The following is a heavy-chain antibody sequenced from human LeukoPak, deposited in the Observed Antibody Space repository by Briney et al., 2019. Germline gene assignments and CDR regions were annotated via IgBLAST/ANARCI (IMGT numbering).Heavy chain of an antibody. CDR2: MYTAGSAT. V-gene: IGHV3-74*01. Sequence: GGSLRLSCTASGFTFSNFWMHWLRQARGKGLVGVAGMYTAGSATRYVDCVKDRFTISRDSATHTLFLNINSLRAEDTAVYYCARTGGWLSNFDFWGQGSLVTVSS. D-gene: IGHD5-24*01. J-gene: IGHJ4*02. CDR3: ARTGGWLSNFDF. CDR1: GFTFSNFW.